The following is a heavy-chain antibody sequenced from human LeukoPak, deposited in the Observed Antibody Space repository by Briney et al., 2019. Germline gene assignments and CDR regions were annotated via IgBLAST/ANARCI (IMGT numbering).Heavy chain of an antibody. V-gene: IGHV1-2*02. CDR2: INPNSGGT. CDR1: GYTFTGYY. Sequence: ASVKVSCKASGYTFTGYYMHWVRQAPGQGLEWMGWINPNSGGTNYAQKFQGRVTMTRDTSISTAYMELSRLRSDDTAVYYCARVIHCSSTSCPNDYWGQGTLVTVSS. D-gene: IGHD2-2*01. J-gene: IGHJ4*02. CDR3: ARVIHCSSTSCPNDY.